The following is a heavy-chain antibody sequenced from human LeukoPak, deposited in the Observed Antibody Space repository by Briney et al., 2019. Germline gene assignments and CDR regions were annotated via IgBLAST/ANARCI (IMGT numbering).Heavy chain of an antibody. V-gene: IGHV3-33*06. CDR2: IWYDGSNK. D-gene: IGHD2-2*01. CDR3: AKDVSAGTSYLDY. Sequence: GGSLRLSCAASGFTFSSYGMHWVRQAPGKGLEGVAVIWYDGSNKYYADSVKGRFTISRDNSKNTLYLQMNSLRAEDTAVYYCAKDVSAGTSYLDYWGQGTLVTVSS. CDR1: GFTFSSYG. J-gene: IGHJ4*02.